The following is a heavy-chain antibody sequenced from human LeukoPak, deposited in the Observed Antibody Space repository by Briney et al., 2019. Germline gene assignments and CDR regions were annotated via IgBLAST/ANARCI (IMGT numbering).Heavy chain of an antibody. Sequence: GGSLRLSCAASGFNFSNYNMNWVRQAPGKGLEWVASIDSSTSYMYHTDSVKGRFRVSRDNAKDSLYLQMNSLRAEDTAVYYCANEVPHFDYWGQGTLVTVSS. J-gene: IGHJ4*02. CDR3: ANEVPHFDY. V-gene: IGHV3-21*04. CDR2: IDSSTSYM. D-gene: IGHD2-2*01. CDR1: GFNFSNYN.